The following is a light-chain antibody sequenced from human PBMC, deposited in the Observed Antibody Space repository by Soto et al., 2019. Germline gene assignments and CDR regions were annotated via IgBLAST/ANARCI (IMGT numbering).Light chain of an antibody. CDR2: RNH. J-gene: IGLJ2*01. Sequence: QSVLTQPPSASGTPGQRVTISCSGSSSNIENSYIYWYQQLPGTAPKLLIYRNHQRPSGVPDRFSGSKSGTSASLAISGLRSEDEADYYCASWDDSLSGVLFGGGTQLTVL. CDR3: ASWDDSLSGVL. V-gene: IGLV1-47*01. CDR1: SSNIENSY.